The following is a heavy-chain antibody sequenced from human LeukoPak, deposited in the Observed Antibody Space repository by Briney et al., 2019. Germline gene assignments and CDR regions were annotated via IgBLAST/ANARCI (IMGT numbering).Heavy chain of an antibody. D-gene: IGHD2-2*01. J-gene: IGHJ4*02. Sequence: ASVKVSCKASGYTFTSYVISWVRQAPGQGLEWMGWISAYNGNTNYAQKLQGRVTMTTDTSTSTAYMELRSLRCDDTAVYYCARGYCSSTNCFTFDYWGQGTLVTVSS. CDR3: ARGYCSSTNCFTFDY. CDR1: GYTFTSYV. V-gene: IGHV1-18*01. CDR2: ISAYNGNT.